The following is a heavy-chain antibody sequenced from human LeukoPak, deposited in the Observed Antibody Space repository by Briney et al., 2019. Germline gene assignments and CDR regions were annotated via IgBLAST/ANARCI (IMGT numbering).Heavy chain of an antibody. CDR1: GGSISSSSYY. V-gene: IGHV4-39*07. J-gene: IGHJ6*02. D-gene: IGHD6-19*01. Sequence: SETLSPTCTVSGGSISSSSYYWGWIRQPPGKGLEWIGEINHSGSTNYNPSLKSRVTISVDTSKNQFSLKLSSVTAADTAVYYCARGLRSSGWSSYYYYGMDVWGQGTTVTVSS. CDR3: ARGLRSSGWSSYYYYGMDV. CDR2: INHSGST.